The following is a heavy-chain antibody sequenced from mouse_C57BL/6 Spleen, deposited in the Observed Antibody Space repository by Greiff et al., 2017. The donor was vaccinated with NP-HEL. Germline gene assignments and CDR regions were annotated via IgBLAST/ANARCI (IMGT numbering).Heavy chain of an antibody. CDR3: AKIYGYDGGYYFDY. V-gene: IGHV5-17*01. CDR1: GFTFSDYG. J-gene: IGHJ2*01. Sequence: EVQGVESGGGLVKPGGSLKLSCAASGFTFSDYGMHWVRQAPEKGLEWVAYISSGSSTIYYADTVKGRFTISRDNAKNTLFLQMTSLRSEDTAMYYCAKIYGYDGGYYFDYWGQGTTLTVSS. CDR2: ISSGSSTI. D-gene: IGHD2-2*01.